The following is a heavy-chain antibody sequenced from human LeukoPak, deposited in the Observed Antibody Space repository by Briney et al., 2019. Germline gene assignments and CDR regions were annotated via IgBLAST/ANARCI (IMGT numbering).Heavy chain of an antibody. J-gene: IGHJ5*02. Sequence: SETLSLTCAVSGYSISSGYYWGWIRQPPGKGLEWIGSIYHSGSNYYNPSLKSRVTISVDTSKNQFSLKLSSVTAADTAVYYCARVGATTRWFDPWGQGTLVTVSS. CDR3: ARVGATTRWFDP. D-gene: IGHD1-26*01. CDR1: GYSISSGYY. V-gene: IGHV4-38-2*01. CDR2: IYHSGSN.